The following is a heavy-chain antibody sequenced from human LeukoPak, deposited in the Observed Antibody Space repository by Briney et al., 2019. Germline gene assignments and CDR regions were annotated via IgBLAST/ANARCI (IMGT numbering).Heavy chain of an antibody. D-gene: IGHD6-13*01. Sequence: ASVKVSCKASGYTFVSYSINWVRQAPGQGLAWLGWVNTYNGDTKYTQKFQGRVSLTTDSSASTAYMELTNLKSDDTGIYYCARGRAAADDFDLWGQGTPVTVSS. CDR2: VNTYNGDT. J-gene: IGHJ4*02. CDR1: GYTFVSYS. CDR3: ARGRAAADDFDL. V-gene: IGHV1-18*01.